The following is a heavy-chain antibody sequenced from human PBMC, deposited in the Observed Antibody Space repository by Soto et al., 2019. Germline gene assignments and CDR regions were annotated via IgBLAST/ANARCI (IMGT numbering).Heavy chain of an antibody. J-gene: IGHJ4*02. V-gene: IGHV3-23*01. D-gene: IGHD1-26*01. CDR2: ITRTDST. CDR1: GFTFSNYA. Sequence: GGSLRLSCTASGFTFSNYAMSWVRQAPGKGLEWVSAITRTDSTYYADPVKGRFTISRDNSRNTLYLQMNSLGAEDAALYYCAKALVGEVGATDYWGQGTLVTVSS. CDR3: AKALVGEVGATDY.